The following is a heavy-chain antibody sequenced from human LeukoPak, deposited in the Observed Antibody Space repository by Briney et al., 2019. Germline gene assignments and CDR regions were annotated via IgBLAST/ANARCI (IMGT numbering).Heavy chain of an antibody. CDR1: GGSIGSGGYY. V-gene: IGHV4-30-2*01. Sequence: PSETLSLTCTVSGGSIGSGGYYWIWIRQPSGLDLEWIGYIYHSGSTYYNPSLKSRVTISVDRSKNQFSLKLSSVTAADTAVYYCARYDGITMIGGAFDIWGQGTMVTVSS. CDR2: IYHSGST. CDR3: ARYDGITMIGGAFDI. J-gene: IGHJ3*02. D-gene: IGHD3-10*01.